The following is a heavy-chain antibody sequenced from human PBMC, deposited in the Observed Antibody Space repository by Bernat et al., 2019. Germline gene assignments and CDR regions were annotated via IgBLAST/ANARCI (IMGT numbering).Heavy chain of an antibody. D-gene: IGHD3-22*01. CDR1: GYTFTSYA. Sequence: QVQLVQSGAEVKKPGASVKVSCKASGYTFTSYAMHWVRQAPGQRLEWMGWISAGNGNTKYSQKLQGRVTITSDTSTSTAYMELSSLRSDDTAVYYCANSCVGREGKWFDPWGQGTLVTVSS. V-gene: IGHV1-3*01. J-gene: IGHJ5*02. CDR2: ISAGNGNT. CDR3: ANSCVGREGKWFDP.